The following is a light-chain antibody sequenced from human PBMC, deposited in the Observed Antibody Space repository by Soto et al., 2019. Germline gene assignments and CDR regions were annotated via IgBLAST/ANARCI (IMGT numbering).Light chain of an antibody. V-gene: IGKV2-28*01. CDR3: MQALQTPS. CDR2: FSS. Sequence: DIVMTQSPLSLPVTPGEPASISCRSSQSLLHSNGNTYLEWYLQRPGRSPQLLIYFSSRRASGVPDRFSGSGSGTAFTLKISRVEAEDVGVYYCMQALQTPSFGGGTKVEIK. J-gene: IGKJ4*01. CDR1: QSLLHSNGNTY.